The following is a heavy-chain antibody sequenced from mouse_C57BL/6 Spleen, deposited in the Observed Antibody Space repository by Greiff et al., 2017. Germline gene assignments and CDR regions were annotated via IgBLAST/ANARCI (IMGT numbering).Heavy chain of an antibody. CDR2: INPNNGGT. V-gene: IGHV1-26*01. D-gene: IGHD1-1*01. CDR1: GYTFTDYY. J-gene: IGHJ2*01. CDR3: ARNTTGVDY. Sequence: EVQLHHSGPELVKPGASVKLSCKASGYTFTDYYMHWVKQSHGQSLEWIGDINPNNGGTRYNQKFKGKATLTVAKSSSTASIELRSLTSEYSAVSYCARNTTGVDYWGQGTPLTVSS.